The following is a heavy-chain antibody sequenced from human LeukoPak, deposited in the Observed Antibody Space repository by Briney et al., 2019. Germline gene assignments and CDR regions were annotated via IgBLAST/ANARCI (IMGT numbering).Heavy chain of an antibody. D-gene: IGHD5/OR15-5a*01. V-gene: IGHV3-30*02. CDR1: GFTFSSYG. CDR3: AKIWLGRRRIVDLVSTGETDY. Sequence: GGSLRLSCAASGFTFSSYGMHWVRQAPGKGLEWVAFIRYDGTNKYYADSVKGRFTISRDNSKNTLFLQMNGLRAEDAAVYYCAKIWLGRRRIVDLVSTGETDYWGQGTLVSVSS. J-gene: IGHJ4*02. CDR2: IRYDGTNK.